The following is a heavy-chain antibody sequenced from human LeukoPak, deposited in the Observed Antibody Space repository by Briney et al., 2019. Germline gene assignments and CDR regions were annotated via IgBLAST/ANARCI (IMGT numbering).Heavy chain of an antibody. CDR2: IAHDASVA. V-gene: IGHV3-30*03. J-gene: IGHJ4*02. D-gene: IGHD6-19*01. Sequence: GGSLRLSCAASGFTFSDYGMHWVRQDPGKGLEWVAVIAHDASVAYYADWVKGRFTISRDNSRNTLYLQMNSLRAEDTAVYYCARDRRLIAVAGTVGFFDYWGQGTLVTVSS. CDR3: ARDRRLIAVAGTVGFFDY. CDR1: GFTFSDYG.